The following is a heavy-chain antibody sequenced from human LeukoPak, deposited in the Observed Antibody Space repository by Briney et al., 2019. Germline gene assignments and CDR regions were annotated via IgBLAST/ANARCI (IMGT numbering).Heavy chain of an antibody. D-gene: IGHD1-26*01. CDR2: IYHSGST. Sequence: SETLSLTCTVSGGSISSGGYYWSWIRQPPGKGLEWIGYIYHSGSTYYNPSLKSRVTISVDRSKNQFSLKLSSVTAADTAVYYCARDWWEFRHAFDIWGQGTMVTVSS. CDR1: GGSISSGGYY. V-gene: IGHV4-30-2*01. CDR3: ARDWWEFRHAFDI. J-gene: IGHJ3*02.